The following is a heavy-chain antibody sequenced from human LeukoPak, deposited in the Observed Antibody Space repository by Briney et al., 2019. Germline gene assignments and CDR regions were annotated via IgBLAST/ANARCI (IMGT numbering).Heavy chain of an antibody. CDR3: ARVVTTSPTLFDY. J-gene: IGHJ4*02. CDR1: GGSFSGYY. CDR2: INHSGST. V-gene: IGHV4-34*01. Sequence: SETLSLTCAVYGGSFSGYYWSWIRQPPGKGLEWIGEINHSGSTNYNPSLKSRVTISVDTSKNQFSLKLSSVTAADTAVYYCARVVTTSPTLFDYWGQGTLVTVSS. D-gene: IGHD4-17*01.